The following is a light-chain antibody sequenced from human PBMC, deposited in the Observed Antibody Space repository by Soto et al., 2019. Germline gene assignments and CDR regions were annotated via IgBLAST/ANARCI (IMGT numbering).Light chain of an antibody. V-gene: IGKV1-5*03. J-gene: IGKJ1*01. Sequence: DTQMTQSPSILSASVGDRVTITCRASQTIHSWLAWYQQKPGQAPRLLIHKASTVETGVPSRFSGSGYGSEFTLIISSLQPDDSATYYCHQYNSYPRTFGQGTKVDIK. CDR1: QTIHSW. CDR3: HQYNSYPRT. CDR2: KAS.